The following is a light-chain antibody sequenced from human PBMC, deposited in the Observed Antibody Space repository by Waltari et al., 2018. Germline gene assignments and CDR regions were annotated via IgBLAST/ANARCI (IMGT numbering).Light chain of an antibody. J-gene: IGKJ3*01. CDR3: QQYGSSIPFT. Sequence: EIVLTQSPGTMSLSPGDRPTLSCRASQSVTASQVAWYQQKPCQAPRLLIYGASTRATGTPDRFSGTGSGTDFIRTISGLEPEDFAVYFCQQYGSSIPFTFGPGTKV. CDR1: QSVTASQ. V-gene: IGKV3-20*01. CDR2: GAS.